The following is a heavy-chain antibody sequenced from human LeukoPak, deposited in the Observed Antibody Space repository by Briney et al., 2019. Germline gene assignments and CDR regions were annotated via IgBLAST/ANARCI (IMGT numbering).Heavy chain of an antibody. CDR2: INHSGST. V-gene: IGHV4-34*01. CDR3: ARRGVGADLDY. J-gene: IGHJ4*02. CDR1: GGSFSGYY. Sequence: SETLSLTCAVYGGSFSGYYWSWIRQPPGKGLEWIGEINHSGSTNYNPSLESRVTISVDTSKNQFSLKLSSVTAADTAVYYCARRGVGADLDYWGQGTLVTVSS. D-gene: IGHD1-26*01.